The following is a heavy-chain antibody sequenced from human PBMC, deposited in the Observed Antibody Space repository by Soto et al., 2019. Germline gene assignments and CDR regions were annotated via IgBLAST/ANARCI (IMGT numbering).Heavy chain of an antibody. Sequence: QVQLQESGPGLVKPSETLSLSCSVSGGSISGHYWSWVRQTPGKGLEWIGYMYYSGSTTYNPSLKSLVTSSVDTSKNHFSLRLTSVTAADTAVYYCARGPYYDLIWNYYYMDVWGKGTTGTVSS. CDR3: ARGPYYDLIWNYYYMDV. CDR1: GGSISGHY. J-gene: IGHJ6*03. V-gene: IGHV4-59*08. D-gene: IGHD3-16*01. CDR2: MYYSGST.